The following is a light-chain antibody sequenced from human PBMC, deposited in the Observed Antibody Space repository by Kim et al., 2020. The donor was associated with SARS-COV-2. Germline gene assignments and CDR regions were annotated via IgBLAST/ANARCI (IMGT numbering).Light chain of an antibody. V-gene: IGLV2-14*01. CDR1: NSDVGAYNY. J-gene: IGLJ1*01. Sequence: QSALTQPASVSGSPGQSITISCAGSNSDVGAYNYVSWYQQYPGKVPKLVISEVSKRPSGVSNRFSGSKSGNTASLTISGLQAEDEADYYCCSYTTSLIYVYGSGTKVTVL. CDR3: CSYTTSLIYV. CDR2: EVS.